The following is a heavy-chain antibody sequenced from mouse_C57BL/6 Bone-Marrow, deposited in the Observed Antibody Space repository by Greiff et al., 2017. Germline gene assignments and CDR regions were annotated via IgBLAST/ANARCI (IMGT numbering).Heavy chain of an antibody. V-gene: IGHV1-67*01. D-gene: IGHD1-1*01. CDR1: GYTFTDYA. J-gene: IGHJ1*03. CDR2: ISTYYGDA. Sequence: VMLVESGPELVRPGVSVKISCKGSGYTFTDYAMHWVKQSHAKSLEWIGVISTYYGDASYNQKFKDKATMTVDKSSSTAYMELARLTSEDSAVYYCASPYYGSSYGYWYFDVWGTGTTVTVSS. CDR3: ASPYYGSSYGYWYFDV.